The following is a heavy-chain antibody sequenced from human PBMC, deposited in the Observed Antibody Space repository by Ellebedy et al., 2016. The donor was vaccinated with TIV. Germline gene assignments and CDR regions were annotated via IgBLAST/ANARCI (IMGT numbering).Heavy chain of an antibody. D-gene: IGHD5-24*01. Sequence: MPSETLSLTCAVSGGSISSSSYYWGWIRQPPGQGLEWIGHIYYSGSTYYNPSLKSRVTISVDPSKNQFSLKLSSLIAADTAVYYCARLEMATILDAFDIWGQGTKVTVSS. CDR2: IYYSGST. J-gene: IGHJ3*02. CDR1: GGSISSSSYY. CDR3: ARLEMATILDAFDI. V-gene: IGHV4-39*01.